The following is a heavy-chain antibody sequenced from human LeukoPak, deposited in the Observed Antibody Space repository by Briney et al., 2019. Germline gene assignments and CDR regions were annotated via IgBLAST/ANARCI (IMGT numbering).Heavy chain of an antibody. J-gene: IGHJ6*03. Sequence: PSETLSLTCTVSGGSISSYYWSWIRQPPGKGLEWIGYICYSGSTNYNPSLKSRVTISVDTSKNQFSLKLSSVTAADTAVYYCARARGGNDFWSGSPMDVWGKGTTVTVSS. V-gene: IGHV4-59*01. CDR2: ICYSGST. CDR1: GGSISSYY. CDR3: ARARGGNDFWSGSPMDV. D-gene: IGHD3-3*01.